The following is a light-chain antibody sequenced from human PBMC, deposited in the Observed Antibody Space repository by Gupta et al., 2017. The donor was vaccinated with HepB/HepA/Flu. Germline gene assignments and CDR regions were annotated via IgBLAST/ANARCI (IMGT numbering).Light chain of an antibody. J-gene: IGKJ4*01. Sequence: DVVLTQSPLSLPVTLGQPASISCRSSQSLVFSDGNTFLHWFQQRPGQSPRRLLYQVSKRDSGVPERFSGSGSGTDFTLRSSRVEAEDVAIYYCVQCTHWPTFGGGTKVEIK. CDR2: QVS. CDR1: QSLVFSDGNTF. CDR3: VQCTHWPT. V-gene: IGKV2-30*01.